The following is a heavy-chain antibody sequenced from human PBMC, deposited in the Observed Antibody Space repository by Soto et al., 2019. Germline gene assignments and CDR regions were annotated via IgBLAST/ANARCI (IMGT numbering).Heavy chain of an antibody. Sequence: ASVKVSCKASGYTFTSYGISWVRQAPGQGLEWMGWISAYNGNTNYAQKLQGRVTMTTDTSTSTAYMELRSLRSDDTAVYYCARDCSGGSCRENWFDPWGQGTLVTVSS. CDR3: ARDCSGGSCRENWFDP. J-gene: IGHJ5*02. CDR2: ISAYNGNT. CDR1: GYTFTSYG. D-gene: IGHD2-15*01. V-gene: IGHV1-18*01.